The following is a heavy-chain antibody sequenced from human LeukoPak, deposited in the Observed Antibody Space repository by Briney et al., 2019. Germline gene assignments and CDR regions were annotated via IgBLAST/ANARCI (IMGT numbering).Heavy chain of an antibody. CDR2: ISWDGGST. D-gene: IGHD1-26*01. CDR3: AKDKSGYVDY. CDR1: GFTFDDYT. J-gene: IGHJ4*02. Sequence: GGSLRLSCAASGFTFDDYTMHWVRQAPGKGLEWVPLISWDGGSTYYADSVKGRFTISRDNSKNSLYLQTNSLRTEDTALYYCAKDKSGYVDYWGQGTLVTVSS. V-gene: IGHV3-43*01.